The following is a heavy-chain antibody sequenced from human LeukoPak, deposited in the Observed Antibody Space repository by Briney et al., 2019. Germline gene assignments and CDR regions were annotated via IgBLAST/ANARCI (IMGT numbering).Heavy chain of an antibody. Sequence: GGPLRLSCAASGFTFSSYGIHWVRQAPGKGLEWVAVISYLGGDQFYAESGKGRFTISRDSSKNTLYLQMNSLRAEDTAVYFCAKQPTSNDLGGGDYWGQGTLVIVSA. D-gene: IGHD3-16*01. V-gene: IGHV3-30*18. CDR3: AKQPTSNDLGGGDY. CDR1: GFTFSSYG. CDR2: ISYLGGDQ. J-gene: IGHJ4*02.